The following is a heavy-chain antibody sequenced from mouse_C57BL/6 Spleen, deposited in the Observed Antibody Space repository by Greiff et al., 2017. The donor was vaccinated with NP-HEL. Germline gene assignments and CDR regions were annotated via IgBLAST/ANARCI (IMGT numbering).Heavy chain of an antibody. CDR3: ARLYYGSSSYYFDY. Sequence: EVQLVESGGDLVKPGGSLKLSCAASGFTFSSYGMSWVRQTPDKRLEWVATISSGGSYTYYPDSVKGRFTISRDNAKNTLYLQMSSLKSEDTAMYYCARLYYGSSSYYFDYWGQGTTLTVSS. V-gene: IGHV5-6*01. CDR2: ISSGGSYT. CDR1: GFTFSSYG. J-gene: IGHJ2*01. D-gene: IGHD1-1*01.